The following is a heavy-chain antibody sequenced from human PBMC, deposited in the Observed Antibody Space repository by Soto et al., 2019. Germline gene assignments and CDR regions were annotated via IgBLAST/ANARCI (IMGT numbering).Heavy chain of an antibody. Sequence: VASVKVSCKASGYTFTSFYMHWVRQAPGQGLEWMGIINPSGGGTNYAQKFQGRVTMTGDTSTTTVYMELSSLRSDDTAVYYCARDSTLAYWGQGTLVNVSS. V-gene: IGHV1-46*01. CDR1: GYTFTSFY. CDR2: INPSGGGT. CDR3: ARDSTLAY. J-gene: IGHJ4*02.